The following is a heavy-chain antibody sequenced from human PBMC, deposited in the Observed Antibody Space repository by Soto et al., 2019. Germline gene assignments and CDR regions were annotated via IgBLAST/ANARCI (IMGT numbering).Heavy chain of an antibody. Sequence: SETLSLTCTVSGDSITSNSYFWAWIRQPPGKGLEWIGSIYYSGTTYYNPSLKSRVTISVDRSKNQFSLKLSSVTAADTAVYYSARLGAYYQSLDPLGQGIQITVSS. CDR1: GDSITSNSYF. D-gene: IGHD2-21*01. CDR2: IYYSGTT. J-gene: IGHJ5*02. V-gene: IGHV4-39*01. CDR3: ARLGAYYQSLDP.